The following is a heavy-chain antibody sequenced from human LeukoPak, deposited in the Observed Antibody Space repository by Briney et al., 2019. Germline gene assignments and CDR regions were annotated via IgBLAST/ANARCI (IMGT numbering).Heavy chain of an antibody. CDR3: ANVPITVTRNFDY. D-gene: IGHD4-17*01. J-gene: IGHJ4*02. Sequence: GGSLSLSCAASGFTFSNYVMSWVRQPPGEGLEWVSSISGSGGNTHYADSVKGRFTIYRDNSKNTLYLQMNSLRAEDTAVYYCANVPITVTRNFDYWGQGTLVTVSS. V-gene: IGHV3-23*01. CDR1: GFTFSNYV. CDR2: ISGSGGNT.